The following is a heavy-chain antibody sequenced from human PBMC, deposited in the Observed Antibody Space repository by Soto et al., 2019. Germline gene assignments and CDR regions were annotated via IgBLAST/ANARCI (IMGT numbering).Heavy chain of an antibody. J-gene: IGHJ3*02. CDR1: GFTFSSYS. CDR3: AKGRTSIRGAFDI. CDR2: ISSSSSYI. V-gene: IGHV3-21*04. Sequence: GGSLRLSCAASGFTFSSYSMNWVRQAPGKGLEWVSSISSSSSYIYYADSVKGRFTISRDNAKNSLYLQMNSLRAEDTAVYYCAKGRTSIRGAFDIWGQGTMVTVSS. D-gene: IGHD2-2*01.